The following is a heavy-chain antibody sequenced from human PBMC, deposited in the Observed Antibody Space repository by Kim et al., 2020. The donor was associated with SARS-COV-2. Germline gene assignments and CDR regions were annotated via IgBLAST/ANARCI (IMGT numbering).Heavy chain of an antibody. Sequence: ASVKVSCKASGYTFTSYAMHWVRQAPGQRLEWMGWINAGNGNTKYSQKFRGRVTITRDTSASTAYMELSSLRSEDTAVYYCARERVVVAGFDPWGQGTLVTVSS. CDR3: ARERVVVAGFDP. V-gene: IGHV1-3*01. J-gene: IGHJ5*02. CDR1: GYTFTSYA. D-gene: IGHD2-2*01. CDR2: INAGNGNT.